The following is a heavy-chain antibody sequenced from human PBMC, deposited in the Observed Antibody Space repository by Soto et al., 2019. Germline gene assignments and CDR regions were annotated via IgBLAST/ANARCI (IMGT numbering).Heavy chain of an antibody. CDR2: INDDGTRT. J-gene: IGHJ4*02. D-gene: IGHD3-10*01. Sequence: RRLSCAASGFVFNMYWMHWVRQVPGEGPEWVTRINDDGTRTDYADSAKGRFTISRDNAKDILYLQMNALRVDDTAVYYCIRGPRPSSVGTGAFWRQGPLVTVSS. V-gene: IGHV3-74*01. CDR3: IRGPRPSSVGTGAF. CDR1: GFVFNMYW.